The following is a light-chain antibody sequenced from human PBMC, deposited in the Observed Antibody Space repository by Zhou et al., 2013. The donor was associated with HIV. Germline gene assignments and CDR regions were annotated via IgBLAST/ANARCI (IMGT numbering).Light chain of an antibody. CDR2: AAS. Sequence: DIQMTQSPSSVSASVGDRVTITCRASQGISSWLAWYQQKPGKAPKLLIYAASSLQSGVPSRFSGSGSGTEFSLSISSLRPDDFATYYCQQYDSYPGTFGQGTKVEIK. J-gene: IGKJ1*01. CDR1: QGISSW. V-gene: IGKV1D-16*01. CDR3: QQYDSYPGT.